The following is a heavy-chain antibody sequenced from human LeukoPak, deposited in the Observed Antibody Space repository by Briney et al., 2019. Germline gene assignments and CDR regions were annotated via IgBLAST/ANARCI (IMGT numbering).Heavy chain of an antibody. CDR2: IYSGGST. J-gene: IGHJ3*02. Sequence: GGSLRLSCAASGFTVSSNYMSWVRQAPGKGLEWVSVIYSGGSTYYEDSVKGRFTISRDNSKNTLYLQMNSLRAEDTAVYYCARDCGGGSCYGPYDAFDIWGQGTMVTVSS. CDR1: GFTVSSNY. V-gene: IGHV3-53*01. CDR3: ARDCGGGSCYGPYDAFDI. D-gene: IGHD2-15*01.